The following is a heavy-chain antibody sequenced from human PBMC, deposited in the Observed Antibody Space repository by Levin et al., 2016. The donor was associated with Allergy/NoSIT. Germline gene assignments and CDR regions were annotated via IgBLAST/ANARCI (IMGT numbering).Heavy chain of an antibody. D-gene: IGHD5-18*01. CDR3: ARGRSLTKYSYGFVGRGFYYYGMDV. J-gene: IGHJ6*02. CDR2: INHSGST. Sequence: SETLSLTCAVYGGSFSGYYWSWIRQPPGKGLEWIGEINHSGSTNYNPSLKSRVTISVDTSKNQFSLKLSSVTAADTAVYYCARGRSLTKYSYGFVGRGFYYYGMDVWGQGTTVTVSS. CDR1: GGSFSGYY. V-gene: IGHV4-34*01.